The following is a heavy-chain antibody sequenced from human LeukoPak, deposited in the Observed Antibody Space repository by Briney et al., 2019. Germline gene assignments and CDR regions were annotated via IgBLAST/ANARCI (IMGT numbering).Heavy chain of an antibody. CDR1: GFTFSSYG. V-gene: IGHV3-30*18. CDR2: ISYDGSNK. CDR3: AKAIAARPLNYYYYGMDV. Sequence: PGGSLRLSCAASGFTFSSYGMRWVRQAPGKGLEWVAVISYDGSNKYYADSVKGRFTISRDNSKNTLYLQMNSLRAEDTAVYYCAKAIAARPLNYYYYGMDVWGQGTTVTVSS. D-gene: IGHD6-6*01. J-gene: IGHJ6*02.